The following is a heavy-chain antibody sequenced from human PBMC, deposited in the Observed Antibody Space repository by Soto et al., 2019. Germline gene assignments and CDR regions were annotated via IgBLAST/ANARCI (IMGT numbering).Heavy chain of an antibody. CDR1: GYTVTDYY. CDR3: ARDDYGIYPY. Sequence: QVQLVQSGTEVKKPGASVKVSCKASGYTVTDYYIHWVRQAPGQGLEWMGWIDPKNGGTIDAQKLQDRVTMTRDTSISTAYMDLSRLTSDDTALYYCARDDYGIYPYWGQGTLVTVSS. D-gene: IGHD1-26*01. J-gene: IGHJ4*02. V-gene: IGHV1-2*02. CDR2: IDPKNGGT.